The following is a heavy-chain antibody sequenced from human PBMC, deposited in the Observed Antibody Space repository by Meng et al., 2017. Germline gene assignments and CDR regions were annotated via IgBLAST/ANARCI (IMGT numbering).Heavy chain of an antibody. CDR3: ARDQGYSGHDDAFEI. Sequence: ASVKVSCKASGYTFTGFYIHWMRQAPGQGLEWMGWINPNSGGTNYAQKFQGRVTMTRDTSISTAYMELSRLTSDDTAVYYCARDQGYSGHDDAFEIWGQGTMVTVSS. D-gene: IGHD5-12*01. CDR2: INPNSGGT. V-gene: IGHV1-2*02. J-gene: IGHJ3*02. CDR1: GYTFTGFY.